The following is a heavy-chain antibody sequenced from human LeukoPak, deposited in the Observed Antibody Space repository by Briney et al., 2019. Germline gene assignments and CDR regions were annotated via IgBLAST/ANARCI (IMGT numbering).Heavy chain of an antibody. CDR1: GDSVSSNSAA. Sequence: SQTLSLTCAISGDSVSSNSAAWNWIRQSPSRGLEWLGRTYYRSKWYNDYAVSVKSRITINPDTSKNQFSLQLHSVTPEDTAVYYCARLRTSYGGNSGNWFDPWGQGTLVTVSS. CDR3: ARLRTSYGGNSGNWFDP. CDR2: TYYRSKWYN. J-gene: IGHJ5*02. V-gene: IGHV6-1*01. D-gene: IGHD4-23*01.